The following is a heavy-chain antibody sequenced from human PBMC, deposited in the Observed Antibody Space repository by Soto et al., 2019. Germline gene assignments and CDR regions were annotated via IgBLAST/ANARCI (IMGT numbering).Heavy chain of an antibody. V-gene: IGHV1-69*13. CDR1: GGTFSSYA. CDR3: ARVEDSSALYYYYGMDV. CDR2: IIPIFGTA. J-gene: IGHJ6*02. Sequence: SVKVSCKASGGTFSSYAISWVRQAPGQGLEWMGGIIPIFGTANYAQKFQGRVTITADESTSTAYMELSSLRSEDTAVYYCARVEDSSALYYYYGMDVWGQGTTVTVSS. D-gene: IGHD6-25*01.